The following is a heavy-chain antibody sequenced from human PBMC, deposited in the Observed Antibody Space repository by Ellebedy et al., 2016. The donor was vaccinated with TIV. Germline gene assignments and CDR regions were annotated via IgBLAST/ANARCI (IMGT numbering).Heavy chain of an antibody. CDR1: GYSFPTYW. CDR2: IDPPDSYT. V-gene: IGHV5-10-1*01. CDR3: ARHRLRYFDWFES. Sequence: GESLKISCKGSGYSFPTYWISWVRQMPGQGLEWMGKIDPPDSYTNYSPSFQGHVTLSVDRSIGTAYLQWGSLKASETAMYYCARHRLRYFDWFESWGQGTLVTVSS. J-gene: IGHJ5*01. D-gene: IGHD3-9*01.